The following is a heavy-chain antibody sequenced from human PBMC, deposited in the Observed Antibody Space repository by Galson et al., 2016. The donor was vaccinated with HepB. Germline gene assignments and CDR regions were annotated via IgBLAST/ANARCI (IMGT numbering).Heavy chain of an antibody. CDR2: LMHARGEK. CDR3: ARGYYNAMDV. J-gene: IGHJ6*02. CDR1: GFSLSSYA. Sequence: SMRLSCAAAGFSLSSYAMQWVRQAPGKGLDWVGVLMHARGEKDYGDSVNGRFTISRDDSKNTLHLQMNSLRGDDTAVYYCARGYYNAMDVWGQGATVTVSS. V-gene: IGHV3-30-3*01.